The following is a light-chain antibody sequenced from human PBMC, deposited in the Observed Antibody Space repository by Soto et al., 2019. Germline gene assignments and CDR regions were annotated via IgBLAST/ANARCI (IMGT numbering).Light chain of an antibody. CDR1: SSDVGGYKY. CDR3: SSYTSTSTLV. Sequence: QPVLTQPASVSGSPGQSITISCTGTSSDVGGYKYVSWYQQHPGTAPKLMIYEVSNRPSGVSNRFSGSKSGNTASLTISGLQAEDEADYYCSSYTSTSTLVFGTGTKVTVL. V-gene: IGLV2-14*01. J-gene: IGLJ1*01. CDR2: EVS.